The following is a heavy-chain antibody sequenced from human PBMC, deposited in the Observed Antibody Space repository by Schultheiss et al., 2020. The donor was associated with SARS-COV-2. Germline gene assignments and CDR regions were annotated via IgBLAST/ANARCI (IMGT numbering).Heavy chain of an antibody. Sequence: GGSLRLSCAASGFTFSSYSMNWVRQAPGKGLEWVSSISSSSSTIYYADSVKGRFTISRDNAKNSLYLQMNSLRAEDTAVYYCARDPGTTSTWFDPWGQGTLVTVSS. CDR2: ISSSSSTI. V-gene: IGHV3-48*04. D-gene: IGHD1-7*01. J-gene: IGHJ5*02. CDR3: ARDPGTTSTWFDP. CDR1: GFTFSSYS.